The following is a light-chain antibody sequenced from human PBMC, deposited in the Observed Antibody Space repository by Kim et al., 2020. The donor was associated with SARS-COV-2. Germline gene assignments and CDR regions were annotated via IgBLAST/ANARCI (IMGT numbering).Light chain of an antibody. CDR1: KLGDKY. J-gene: IGLJ2*01. CDR3: QAWDSSTVV. Sequence: VSPGQTASITCSGDKLGDKYACWYQQKPGQSPVLVIYQDSERPSGIPERFSGSNSGNTATLTISGTQAMDEADYYCQAWDSSTVVFGGGTKVTVL. V-gene: IGLV3-1*01. CDR2: QDS.